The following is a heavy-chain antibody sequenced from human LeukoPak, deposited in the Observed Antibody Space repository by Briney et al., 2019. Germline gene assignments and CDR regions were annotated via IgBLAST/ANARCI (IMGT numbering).Heavy chain of an antibody. Sequence: SSETLSLTCTVSGVSISSYYWIWIRQPPGEGLEWIGCIYDSGGTNYNPSLKSRVTILVDTSKKQFSLKLSSVTATDTAVYYCARHDSDDYYFEYWGQGALVTVSS. D-gene: IGHD1-1*01. J-gene: IGHJ4*02. CDR2: IYDSGGT. CDR3: ARHDSDDYYFEY. V-gene: IGHV4-59*08. CDR1: GVSISSYY.